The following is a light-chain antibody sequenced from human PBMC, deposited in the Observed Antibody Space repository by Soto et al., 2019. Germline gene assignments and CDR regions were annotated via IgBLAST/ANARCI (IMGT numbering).Light chain of an antibody. CDR3: QQRSNWPPIT. CDR1: QSVSSY. Sequence: EIVMTQSPATLSVSPGERATLSCRASQSVSSYLAWYQQKPGQAPRLLIYDASNRATGIPPRFSGGGSGTDFTLTIDNLEPEDFAIYYCQQRSNWPPITFGQGTRLEIK. V-gene: IGKV3-11*01. J-gene: IGKJ5*01. CDR2: DAS.